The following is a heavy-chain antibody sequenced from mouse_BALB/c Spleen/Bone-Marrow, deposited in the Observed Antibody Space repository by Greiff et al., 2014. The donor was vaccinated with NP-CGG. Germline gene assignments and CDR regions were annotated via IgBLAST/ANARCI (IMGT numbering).Heavy chain of an antibody. CDR3: ARVTTDWYFDV. D-gene: IGHD1-1*01. J-gene: IGHJ1*01. Sequence: EVKLMESGPELVKPGASVKISCKASDYSFTGYFMNWVIQSHGKSLEWIGRINPYNGDSFYNQKFKGKATLTVDKSSSTAHMELRSLASEDSAVYYCARVTTDWYFDVWGAGTTVTVSS. CDR1: DYSFTGYF. V-gene: IGHV1-20*02. CDR2: INPYNGDS.